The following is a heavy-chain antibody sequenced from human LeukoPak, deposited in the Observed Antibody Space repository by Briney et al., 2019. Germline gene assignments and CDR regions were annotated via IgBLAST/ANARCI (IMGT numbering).Heavy chain of an antibody. Sequence: GGSLTLSCAASGFTFDDYAMPWVRQAPGEGLEWVSGISWSSGSIGYADSVKGRFTISRDNAKNSLYLQMNSLRAEDTALYYCAKSTYYYDSSGYSHFDYWGQGTLVTVSS. CDR2: ISWSSGSI. J-gene: IGHJ4*02. CDR3: AKSTYYYDSSGYSHFDY. CDR1: GFTFDDYA. V-gene: IGHV3-9*01. D-gene: IGHD3-22*01.